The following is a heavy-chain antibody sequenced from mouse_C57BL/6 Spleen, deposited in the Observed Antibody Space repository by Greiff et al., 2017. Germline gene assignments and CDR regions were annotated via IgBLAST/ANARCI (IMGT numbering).Heavy chain of an antibody. CDR1: GYTFTSYW. Sequence: QVHVKQPGTELVKPGASVKLSCKASGYTFTSYWMHWVKQRPGQGLEWIGNINPSNGGTNYNEKFKSKATLTVDKSSSTAYMQLSSLTSEDSAVYYCARVTSYYAMDYWGQGTSVTVSS. J-gene: IGHJ4*01. CDR3: ARVTSYYAMDY. D-gene: IGHD2-12*01. V-gene: IGHV1-53*01. CDR2: INPSNGGT.